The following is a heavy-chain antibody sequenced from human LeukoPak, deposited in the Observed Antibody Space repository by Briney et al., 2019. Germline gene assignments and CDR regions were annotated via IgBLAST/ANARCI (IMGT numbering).Heavy chain of an antibody. V-gene: IGHV1-46*01. Sequence: ASVKVSCKASGYTFTSYYMHWVRQAPEQGLEWMGLINPSGGSTSYAQKFQGRVTMTRDTSTSTVYMELSSLRSEDTAVYYCARVPASTEYSSSYWGQGTLVTVSS. J-gene: IGHJ4*02. CDR3: ARVPASTEYSSSY. CDR1: GYTFTSYY. CDR2: INPSGGST. D-gene: IGHD6-6*01.